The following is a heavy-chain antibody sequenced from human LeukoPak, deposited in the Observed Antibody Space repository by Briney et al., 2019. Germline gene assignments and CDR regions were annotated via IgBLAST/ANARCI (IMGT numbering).Heavy chain of an antibody. CDR3: ARPYGSGSYFGY. Sequence: SETLSLTCTVSGVSISSSNSYWGWIRQPPGKGLEWIGSIYYSGSTYHNPSLKSRVTISVDTSKNQFSLKLSSVTAADTAVYYCARPYGSGSYFGYWGQGTLVTVSS. D-gene: IGHD3-10*01. V-gene: IGHV4-39*01. CDR2: IYYSGST. J-gene: IGHJ4*02. CDR1: GVSISSSNSY.